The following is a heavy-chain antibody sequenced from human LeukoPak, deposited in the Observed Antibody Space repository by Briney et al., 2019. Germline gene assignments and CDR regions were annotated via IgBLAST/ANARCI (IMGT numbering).Heavy chain of an antibody. CDR2: ISGSGGST. CDR1: GFTFSNYG. D-gene: IGHD3-16*02. J-gene: IGHJ4*02. CDR3: AKGISIYSYFDN. V-gene: IGHV3-23*01. Sequence: PGGSLRLSCAASGFTFSNYGMSWLRQAPGKGLEWVSAISGSGGSTYYADSVKGRFTISRDNSKNTLHLQMNSLRAEDTAVYYCAKGISIYSYFDNWGQGTLVTVSS.